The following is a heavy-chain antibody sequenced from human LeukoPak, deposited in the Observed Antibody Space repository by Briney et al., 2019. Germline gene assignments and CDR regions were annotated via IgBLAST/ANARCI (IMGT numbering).Heavy chain of an antibody. D-gene: IGHD3-16*01. J-gene: IGHJ4*02. V-gene: IGHV6-1*01. CDR1: GDRVSTNSAA. CDR2: TYYTSKRNN. CDR3: ARGFMRAGFDT. Sequence: PSQTLSLTCAISGDRVSTNSAAWNWIRHSPSRGLEWLGRTYYTSKRNNDYAVSVRSRISINPDTSKNQFSLQLNSATPEDTAVYYCARGFMRAGFDTWGQGSLVTVSS.